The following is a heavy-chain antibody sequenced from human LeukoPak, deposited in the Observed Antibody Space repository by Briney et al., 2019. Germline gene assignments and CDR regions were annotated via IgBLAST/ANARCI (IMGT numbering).Heavy chain of an antibody. CDR1: GGSISSGGYS. CDR3: ARVVYYDSSGYYYCVWFDP. D-gene: IGHD3-22*01. CDR2: IYHSGST. Sequence: SETLSLTCAVSGGSISSGGYSWSWIRQPPGKGLEWIGYIYHSGSTYYNPSLKSRVTISVDRSKNQFSLKLSSVTAADTAVYYCARVVYYDSSGYYYCVWFDPWGQGTLVTVSS. J-gene: IGHJ5*02. V-gene: IGHV4-30-2*01.